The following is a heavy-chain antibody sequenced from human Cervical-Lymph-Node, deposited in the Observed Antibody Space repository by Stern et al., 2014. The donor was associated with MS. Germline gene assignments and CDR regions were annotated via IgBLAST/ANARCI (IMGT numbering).Heavy chain of an antibody. V-gene: IGHV3-48*01. D-gene: IGHD4-17*01. CDR2: ISSDSTII. CDR3: ARDRYGDHDFYYYGMDV. Sequence: EVQLVESGGGLVQPGGSLRLSCAASGFTFSSYVMNWVRQAPGKGLEWVSYISSDSTIIYYADSVKGRFTISRDNAKNSLYLQMNSLRAEDTAVYYWARDRYGDHDFYYYGMDVWAKGPRSPSP. J-gene: IGHJ6*02. CDR1: GFTFSSYV.